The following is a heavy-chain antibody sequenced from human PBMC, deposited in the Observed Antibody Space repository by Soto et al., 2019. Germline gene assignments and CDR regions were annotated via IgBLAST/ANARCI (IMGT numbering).Heavy chain of an antibody. Sequence: SSGGYYWSWIRQHSGKGLEGVSFIRSKAYGGTTEYAASVKGRFTISRDDSKSIAYLQMNSLKTEDTAVYYCTRGRTAMFYWGQGTLLTVSS. V-gene: IGHV3-49*03. J-gene: IGHJ4*02. CDR1: SSGGYY. CDR2: IRSKAYGGTT. CDR3: TRGRTAMFY. D-gene: IGHD5-18*01.